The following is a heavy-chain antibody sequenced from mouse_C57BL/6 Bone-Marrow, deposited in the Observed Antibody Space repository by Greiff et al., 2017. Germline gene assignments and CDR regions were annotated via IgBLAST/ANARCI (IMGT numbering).Heavy chain of an antibody. Sequence: EVMLVESGGGLVQPGGSLKLSCAASGFTFSDYGMAWVRQAPRKGPEWVAFISNLAYSIYYADTVTGRFTISRENAKNTLYLEMSSLRSEDTAMYYCARHPYGSIPWYFDVWGTGTTVTVSS. CDR1: GFTFSDYG. V-gene: IGHV5-15*01. CDR3: ARHPYGSIPWYFDV. D-gene: IGHD1-1*01. CDR2: ISNLAYSI. J-gene: IGHJ1*03.